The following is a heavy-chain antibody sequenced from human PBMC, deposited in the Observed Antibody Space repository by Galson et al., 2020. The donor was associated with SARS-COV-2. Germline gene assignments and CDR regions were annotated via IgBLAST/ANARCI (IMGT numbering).Heavy chain of an antibody. V-gene: IGHV5-51*01. CDR1: GYSFTSNW. CDR3: ARLDSRAYYY. D-gene: IGHD3-22*01. J-gene: IGHJ4*02. CDR2: IFPGDSET. Sequence: GESLKISCKGSGYSFTSNWIAWVRQMPGKGLEWMGTIFPGDSETQYRPSFQGQVTFSVDKSINTAYLQWSSLKASDTAIYYCARLDSRAYYYWGQGTLVTVSS.